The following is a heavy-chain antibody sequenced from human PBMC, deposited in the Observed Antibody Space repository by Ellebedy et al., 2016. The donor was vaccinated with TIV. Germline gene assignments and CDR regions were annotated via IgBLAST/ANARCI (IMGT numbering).Heavy chain of an antibody. CDR3: AKDSDKSLDTAMVPYYYGMDV. D-gene: IGHD5-18*01. CDR1: GFTFSSYA. J-gene: IGHJ6*02. Sequence: PGGSLRLSCAASGFTFSSYAMSWVRQAPGKGLEWVSAISGSGGSTYYADSVKGRFTISRDNSKNTLYLQMNSLRAEDTAVYYCAKDSDKSLDTAMVPYYYGMDVWGQGTTVTVSS. V-gene: IGHV3-23*01. CDR2: ISGSGGST.